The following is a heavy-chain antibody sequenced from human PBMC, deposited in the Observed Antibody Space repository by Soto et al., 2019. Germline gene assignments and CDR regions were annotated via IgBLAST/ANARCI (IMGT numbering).Heavy chain of an antibody. D-gene: IGHD4-17*01. CDR2: ISYDGSNK. J-gene: IGHJ4*02. V-gene: IGHV3-30*18. Sequence: QPGGSLRLSCAASGFSFRTYGMHWVRQAPGKGLDWVAVISYDGSNKYYADSVKGRFTISRDDSKNTLYLQMNSLRAEDTAVYYCAKDYGDYFFDYWGQGSLVTVSS. CDR1: GFSFRTYG. CDR3: AKDYGDYFFDY.